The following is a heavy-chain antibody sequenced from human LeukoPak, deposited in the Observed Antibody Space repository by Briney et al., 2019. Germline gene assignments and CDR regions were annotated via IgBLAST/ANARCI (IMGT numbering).Heavy chain of an antibody. CDR1: GYTFTNYY. CDR2: INPSGGNT. Sequence: ASVKVSCKASGYTFTNYYMHWVRQAPGQGLEWMGIINPSGGNTSYAQKFQGRVTMTRDTSTSTVYMELSSLRSEDTAVYYCARDNPESSWSGYYYGWGQGTLVTVSS. J-gene: IGHJ4*02. V-gene: IGHV1-46*03. D-gene: IGHD3-3*01. CDR3: ARDNPESSWSGYYYG.